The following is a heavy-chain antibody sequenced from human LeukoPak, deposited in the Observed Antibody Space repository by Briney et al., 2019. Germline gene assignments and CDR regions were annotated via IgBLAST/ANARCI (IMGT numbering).Heavy chain of an antibody. J-gene: IGHJ4*02. CDR3: ARGGAHRGFDY. V-gene: IGHV3-9*01. Sequence: GRSLRLSCAASGFTFDDYAMHWVRQAPGKGLEWVSGISWNSGSIGYADSVKGRFTISRDNAKNSLYLQMNSLRAEDTAVYYCARGGAHRGFDYWGQGTLVTVSS. CDR2: ISWNSGSI. CDR1: GFTFDDYA.